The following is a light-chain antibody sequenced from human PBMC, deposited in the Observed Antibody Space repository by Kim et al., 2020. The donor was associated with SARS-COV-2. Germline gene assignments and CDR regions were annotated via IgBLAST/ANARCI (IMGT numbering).Light chain of an antibody. V-gene: IGLV3-25*03. CDR1: ALPKQY. CDR2: KDS. Sequence: GQTARITCSGDALPKQYADWYQQKPGQAPVLVIYKDSERPSGIPERFSGSSSGTTVTLTISGVQAEDEADYYCQSADSSGTYHWVFGGGTQLTVL. J-gene: IGLJ3*02. CDR3: QSADSSGTYHWV.